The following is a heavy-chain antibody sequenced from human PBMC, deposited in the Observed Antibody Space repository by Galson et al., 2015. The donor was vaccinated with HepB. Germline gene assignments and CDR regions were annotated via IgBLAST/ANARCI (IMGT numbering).Heavy chain of an antibody. Sequence: SLRLSCAASGFTFSRYWMSWVRQAPGKGLEWVSSISSSSSYIYYADSVKGRFTISRDNAKNSLYLQMNSLRAEDTAVYYCAREDYGDPGRKFDYWGQGTLVTVSS. J-gene: IGHJ4*02. V-gene: IGHV3-21*01. CDR2: ISSSSSYI. CDR3: AREDYGDPGRKFDY. D-gene: IGHD4-17*01. CDR1: GFTFSRYW.